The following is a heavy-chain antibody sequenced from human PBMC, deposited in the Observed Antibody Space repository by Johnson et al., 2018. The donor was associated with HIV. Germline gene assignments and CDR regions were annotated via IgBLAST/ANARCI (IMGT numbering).Heavy chain of an antibody. Sequence: QVQLVESGGGVVQPGRSLRLSCAASGFTFSSYGMHWVRQAPGKGLEWVAVISYDGSNKFYADSVKGRFTISRDNSKNTLYLQMNSLRAEDTAVYYCAREGIYCTGGRCYVAAFDIWGQGTKVTVSS. CDR3: AREGIYCTGGRCYVAAFDI. CDR2: ISYDGSNK. CDR1: GFTFSSYG. J-gene: IGHJ3*02. D-gene: IGHD2-15*01. V-gene: IGHV3-30*03.